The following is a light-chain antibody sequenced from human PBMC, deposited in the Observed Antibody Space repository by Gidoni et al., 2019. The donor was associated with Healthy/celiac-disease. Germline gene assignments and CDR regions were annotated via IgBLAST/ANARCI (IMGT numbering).Light chain of an antibody. CDR3: SSYTSSSTLGV. CDR1: SSDVGGYNY. Sequence: QSALTQPASVSRSPGQSITISCTGTSSDVGGYNYVSWYQQHPGKAHKLMIYDVSNRPSGVSNRFSGSKSGNTASLTISGLQAEDEADYYCSSYTSSSTLGVFGGGTKLTVL. J-gene: IGLJ2*01. V-gene: IGLV2-14*03. CDR2: DVS.